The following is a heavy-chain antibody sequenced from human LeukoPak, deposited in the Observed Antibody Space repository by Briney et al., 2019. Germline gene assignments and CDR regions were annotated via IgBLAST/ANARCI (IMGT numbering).Heavy chain of an antibody. D-gene: IGHD6-19*01. CDR3: ARGGRLGYSSGWSVYYYMDV. Sequence: GGSLRLSCAASGFTFSSYAMHWVRQAPGKGLEWVAVISYDGSNKYYADSVKGRFTISRDNSKNTLYLQMNSLRAEDTAVYYCARGGRLGYSSGWSVYYYMDVWGKGTTVTVSS. V-gene: IGHV3-30*04. CDR2: ISYDGSNK. J-gene: IGHJ6*03. CDR1: GFTFSSYA.